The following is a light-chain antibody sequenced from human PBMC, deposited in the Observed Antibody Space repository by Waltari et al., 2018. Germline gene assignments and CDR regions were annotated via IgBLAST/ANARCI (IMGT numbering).Light chain of an antibody. CDR2: GAS. CDR1: QSVSGIF. CDR3: QLYGSSPMYT. V-gene: IGKV3-20*01. Sequence: EIVLTQSPGTLSLSPGERATLSCRASQSVSGIFLAWYQQKPAQAPRLLMYGASRRATGIPDRFSGSGSGTDFTLTISRLEPEDFAVYYCQLYGSSPMYTFGQGTKLEIK. J-gene: IGKJ2*01.